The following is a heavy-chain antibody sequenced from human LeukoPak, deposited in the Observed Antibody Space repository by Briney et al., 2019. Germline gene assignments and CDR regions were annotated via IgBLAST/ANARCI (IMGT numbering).Heavy chain of an antibody. D-gene: IGHD3-22*01. CDR3: ARGTIGYYDSSGYPYNWFDP. CDR1: GGSISSGGYY. V-gene: IGHV4-31*03. J-gene: IGHJ5*02. CDR2: IYYSGST. Sequence: SQTLSLTCTVSGGSISSGGYYWSWIRQHPGKGLEWIGYIYYSGSTYYNPSLKSRVTISVDTSKNQFSLKLSSVTAADTAVYYCARGTIGYYDSSGYPYNWFDPWGQGTLVTVSS.